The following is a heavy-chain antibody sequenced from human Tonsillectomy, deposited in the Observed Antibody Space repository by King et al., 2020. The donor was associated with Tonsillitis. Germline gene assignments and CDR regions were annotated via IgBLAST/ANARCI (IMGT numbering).Heavy chain of an antibody. CDR1: GGSISSYS. CDR3: ARASSYFDY. J-gene: IGHJ4*02. CDR2: IHYSGST. Sequence: QLQESGPGLVKPSETLSLTCTVSGGSISSYSWTWLRQPPGEGLEWIGYIHYSGSTYYNPSLKSRVTISVDTSKNQFSLRLRSVTAADTAVYYCARASSYFDYWGQGTLVTVSS. V-gene: IGHV4-59*01.